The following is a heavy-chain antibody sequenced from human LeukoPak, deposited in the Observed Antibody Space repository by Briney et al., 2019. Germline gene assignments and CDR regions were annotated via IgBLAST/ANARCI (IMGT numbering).Heavy chain of an antibody. CDR1: GYTLTELS. V-gene: IGHV1-24*01. CDR2: FDPEDGET. J-gene: IGHJ3*02. Sequence: ASVKVSCKVSGYTLTELSMHWVRQAPGKGLEWMGGFDPEDGETIYAQKFQGRVTMTEDTSTDTAYMELSSLRSEDTAVYYCATGLIVVVPAAIRTDAFDIWGQGTMVTVSS. D-gene: IGHD2-2*01. CDR3: ATGLIVVVPAAIRTDAFDI.